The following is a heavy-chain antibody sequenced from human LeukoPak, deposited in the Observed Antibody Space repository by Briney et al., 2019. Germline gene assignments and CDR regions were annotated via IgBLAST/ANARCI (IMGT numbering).Heavy chain of an antibody. V-gene: IGHV1-46*01. CDR2: INPSSGYT. J-gene: IGHJ3*02. D-gene: IGHD2-21*01. CDR1: GYXFTSYY. CDR3: ARAKKGLPKGDDAFDI. Sequence: ASVKVSCKASGYXFTSYYIHWVRQAPGQGLEWMGIINPSSGYTNYAQKFQGRVTMTRDTSTSTVYMELSSLTSEDTAVYYCARAKKGLPKGDDAFDIWGQGTMVTVSS.